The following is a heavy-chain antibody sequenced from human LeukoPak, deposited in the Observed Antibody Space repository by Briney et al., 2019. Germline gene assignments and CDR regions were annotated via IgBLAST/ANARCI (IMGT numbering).Heavy chain of an antibody. V-gene: IGHV3-23*01. J-gene: IGHJ5*02. CDR1: GLTSSSYA. CDR2: IGGRGTST. D-gene: IGHD3-16*01. Sequence: GGSLRLSCAASGLTSSSYAMTWVRQAPGKGLEWVSAIGGRGTSTYYADSLEGRFTIVRDNSKDMVYLQMNSLKVEDTAIYYCGKEGGAWGQGTQVTVSS. CDR3: GKEGGA.